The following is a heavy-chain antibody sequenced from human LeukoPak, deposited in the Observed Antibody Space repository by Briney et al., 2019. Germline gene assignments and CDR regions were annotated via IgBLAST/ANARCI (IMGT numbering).Heavy chain of an antibody. J-gene: IGHJ4*02. CDR2: ISHDGSNK. CDR1: GFAVSSNH. Sequence: GGSLRLSCAASGFAVSSNHVTWVRQAPGKGLEWVAVISHDGSNKYNADSVKGRFTISRDNSKNTLYLQMNSLRAEDTAVYYCAKDEMAVAIFDYWGQGTLVTVSS. D-gene: IGHD6-19*01. V-gene: IGHV3-30*18. CDR3: AKDEMAVAIFDY.